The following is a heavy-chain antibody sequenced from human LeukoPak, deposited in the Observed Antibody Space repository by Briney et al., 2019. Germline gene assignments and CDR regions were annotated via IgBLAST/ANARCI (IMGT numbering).Heavy chain of an antibody. D-gene: IGHD5-18*01. J-gene: IGHJ4*02. V-gene: IGHV4-39*01. CDR3: VSHSAGWIQLWFPH. Sequence: PSETLSLTCSLSGDTFSSRSYYWSWLRQPPGRTLEWIGSIYCAGNTYYNPSLNSRATISVDTSTNRFSLKLTSVTAADTAVYYCVSHSAGWIQLWFPHWGQGTLVTVSS. CDR1: GDTFSSRSYY. CDR2: IYCAGNT.